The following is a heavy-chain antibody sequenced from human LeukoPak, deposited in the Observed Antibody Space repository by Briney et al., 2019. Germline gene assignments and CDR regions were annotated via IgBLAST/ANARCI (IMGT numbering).Heavy chain of an antibody. CDR1: GYTFTGYY. D-gene: IGHD5-18*01. CDR3: ARDLGTAMVKYFDY. CDR2: INPNSGGT. V-gene: IGHV1-2*02. Sequence: GASVKVSYKASGYTFTGYYMHWVRQAPGQGLEWMGWINPNSGGTNYAQKFQGRVTMTRDTSISTAYMELSRLRSDDTAVYYCARDLGTAMVKYFDYWGQGTLVTVSS. J-gene: IGHJ4*02.